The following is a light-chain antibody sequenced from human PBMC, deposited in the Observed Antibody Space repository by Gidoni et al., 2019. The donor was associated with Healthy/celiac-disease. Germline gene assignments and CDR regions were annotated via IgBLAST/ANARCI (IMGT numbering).Light chain of an antibody. CDR1: QSVSSN. Sequence: EIVMTQSPATLSVSPGERATLSCRASQSVSSNLAWYQQKPGQAPRILIYGASTRATGIPARFSGSGSGTEFTLTISSLQSEDFAVYYCQQYNNWPPFTFXXXTRLEIK. V-gene: IGKV3-15*01. CDR2: GAS. CDR3: QQYNNWPPFT. J-gene: IGKJ5*01.